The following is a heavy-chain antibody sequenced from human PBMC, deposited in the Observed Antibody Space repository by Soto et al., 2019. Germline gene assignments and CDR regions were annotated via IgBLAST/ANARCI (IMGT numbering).Heavy chain of an antibody. V-gene: IGHV4-59*08. CDR3: ARGTGYTSGWYEFADY. CDR2: VSDSGTT. CDR1: GSSSRTYY. J-gene: IGHJ4*02. Sequence: QVQLQESGPGLVKPSETLSLICTVSGSSSRTYYWTWVRQTPGKGLEWIGYVSDSGTTKYSPSLKRRLTISXXTXKXXFPLKLNSVTAADTAMYYCARGTGYTSGWYEFADYWGQGTLVTVSS. D-gene: IGHD6-19*01.